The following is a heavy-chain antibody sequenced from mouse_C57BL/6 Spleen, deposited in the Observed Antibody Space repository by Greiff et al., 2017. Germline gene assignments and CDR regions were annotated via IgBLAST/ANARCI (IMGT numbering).Heavy chain of an antibody. CDR3: ARWGYGSSLWFAY. D-gene: IGHD1-1*01. CDR1: GYTFTSYW. J-gene: IGHJ3*01. CDR2: IDPSDSYT. Sequence: QVQLQQPGAELVMPGASVKLSCKASGYTFTSYWMHWVKQRPGQGLEWIGEIDPSDSYTNSNQKFKGKSTLTVDKSSSTASMQLSSLTSVDSAVYYCARWGYGSSLWFAYWGQGTLVTVSA. V-gene: IGHV1-69*01.